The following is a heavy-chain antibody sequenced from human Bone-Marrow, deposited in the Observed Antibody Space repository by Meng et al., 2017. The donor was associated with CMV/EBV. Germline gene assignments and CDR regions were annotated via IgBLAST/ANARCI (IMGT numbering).Heavy chain of an antibody. CDR3: ARKGFPDETSYYYYGIDV. V-gene: IGHV4-38-2*02. Sequence: GSLRLSCTVSGYSVSSAYYWGWIRQPPGKGLEWIGSIYHSGSTYYNSSLKSRVTISIDTSKNQFSLKLSSVTAADTAVYYCARKGFPDETSYYYYGIDVWGQGTTVIVSS. CDR2: IYHSGST. D-gene: IGHD1-14*01. CDR1: GYSVSSAYY. J-gene: IGHJ6*02.